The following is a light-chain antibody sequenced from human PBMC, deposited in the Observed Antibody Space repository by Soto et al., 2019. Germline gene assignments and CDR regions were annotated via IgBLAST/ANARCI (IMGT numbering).Light chain of an antibody. CDR3: PLT. V-gene: IGKV1-27*01. CDR1: QGISTY. CDR2: AAS. Sequence: DIQMTQSPSSLSASVGDRVTITCRASQGISTYLAWYQQKPGKVPKLLIYAASTLQSGVPSRFSGSGSGTDFTLTISSLQPEDVATYSAPLTFGGGTKVEIK. J-gene: IGKJ4*01.